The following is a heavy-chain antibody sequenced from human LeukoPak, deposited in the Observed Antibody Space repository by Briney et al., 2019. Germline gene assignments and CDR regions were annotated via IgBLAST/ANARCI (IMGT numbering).Heavy chain of an antibody. CDR1: GFTFISHS. CDR3: ARGANYYED. V-gene: IGHV3-48*01. Sequence: GGSLRLSCAASGFTFISHSMNWVRQAPGKGLEWVSNISSSSSTIYYADSVKGRFTISRDNAKNSLYLQMNSLRAEDTAVYYCARGANYYEDWGQGTLVTVSS. D-gene: IGHD3-16*01. J-gene: IGHJ4*02. CDR2: ISSSSSTI.